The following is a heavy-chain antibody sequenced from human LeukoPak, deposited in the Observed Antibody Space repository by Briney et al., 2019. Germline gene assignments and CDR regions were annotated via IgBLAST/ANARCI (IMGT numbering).Heavy chain of an antibody. CDR3: ARVPTTVVPFDY. CDR2: INHSGST. Sequence: SETLSLTCAVYGGSFSGYYCSWIRQPPGKGLEWIGEINHSGSTNYNPSLKSRVTISVNTSKNQFSLKLSSVTAADTAVYYCARVPTTVVPFDYWGQGTLVTVSS. J-gene: IGHJ4*02. D-gene: IGHD4-17*01. CDR1: GGSFSGYY. V-gene: IGHV4-34*01.